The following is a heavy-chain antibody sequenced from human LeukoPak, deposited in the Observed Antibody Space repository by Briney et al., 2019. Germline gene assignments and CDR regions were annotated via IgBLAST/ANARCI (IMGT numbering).Heavy chain of an antibody. CDR1: GFPFSDYA. D-gene: IGHD6-25*01. CDR2: ISSSSSYI. CDR3: ARAPAGPYMDV. V-gene: IGHV3-21*01. J-gene: IGHJ6*02. Sequence: PGGSLRLSCTASGFPFSDYAMNWVRQAPGKGLEWVSSISSSSSYIYYADSVKGRFTISRDNAKNSLYLQMNSLRAEDTAVYYCARAPAGPYMDVWGQGTTVTVSS.